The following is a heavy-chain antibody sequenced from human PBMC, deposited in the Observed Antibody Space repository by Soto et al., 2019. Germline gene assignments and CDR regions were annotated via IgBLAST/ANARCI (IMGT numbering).Heavy chain of an antibody. CDR3: ARGLSGSYYFDYGMDV. CDR1: GGPISSYY. V-gene: IGHV4-4*07. CDR2: IYTSGST. D-gene: IGHD1-26*01. J-gene: IGHJ6*02. Sequence: SETLSLTFTVSGGPISSYYWSWIRQPAGKGLEWIGRIYTSGSTNYNPSLKSRVTMSVDTSKNQFSLKLSSVTAADTALYYCARGLSGSYYFDYGMDVWGQGTTVTVS.